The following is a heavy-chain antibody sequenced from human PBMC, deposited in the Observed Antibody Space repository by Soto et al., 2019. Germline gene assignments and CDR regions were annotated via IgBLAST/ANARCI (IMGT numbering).Heavy chain of an antibody. D-gene: IGHD2-15*01. CDR3: ARRGYGYCSQYTCLGFVWFAS. J-gene: IGHJ5*01. Sequence: QVQLQQWGAGLLKASETLSLTCAVYGGSFSGHYWSWIRQPPGKGLAWIGEINHVGSTNYNPSLKSLLTISVDTSKNQFSLNLSAVTAADKAVYYCARRGYGYCSQYTCLGFVWFASWGQGTLVTVFS. V-gene: IGHV4-34*01. CDR1: GGSFSGHY. CDR2: INHVGST.